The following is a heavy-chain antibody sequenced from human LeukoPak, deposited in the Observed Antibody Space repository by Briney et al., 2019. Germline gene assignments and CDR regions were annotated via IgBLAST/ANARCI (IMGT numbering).Heavy chain of an antibody. CDR1: GDSVSNKNVA. CDR3: ARQTYRAFDS. V-gene: IGHV6-1*01. Sequence: SQILSLTCVISGDSVSNKNVAWNWIRQSPSRGLEWLGRTYYASKRYYDYAVSVKSRMTVSPDTSKNQVSLRLDSVTPEDTAVYFCARQTYRAFDSWGQGTLVTVSS. J-gene: IGHJ5*01. D-gene: IGHD2-21*01. CDR2: TYYASKRYY.